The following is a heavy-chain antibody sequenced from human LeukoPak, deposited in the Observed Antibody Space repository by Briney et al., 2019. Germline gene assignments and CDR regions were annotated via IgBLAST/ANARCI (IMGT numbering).Heavy chain of an antibody. J-gene: IGHJ3*02. D-gene: IGHD6-19*01. CDR3: ASSSGWYQAFDI. V-gene: IGHV4-59*02. CDR1: GGSVSGYY. Sequence: SETLSLTCTVSGGSVSGYYWSWIRQPPGKGLEWIGYMYDRGNINYNPSLKSRVTISVDTSKNQFSLKLSSVTAADTAVYYCASSSGWYQAFDIWGQGTMVTVSS. CDR2: MYDRGNI.